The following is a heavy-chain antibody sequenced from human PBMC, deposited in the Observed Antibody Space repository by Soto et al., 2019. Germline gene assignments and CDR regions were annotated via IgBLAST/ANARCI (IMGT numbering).Heavy chain of an antibody. CDR3: ARDPGYSYGYN. Sequence: ASVKVSCKASGYTFTNYGISWVRQAPGQGLEWMGWINVYNGNTKYAQKVQGRVTMTTDTSASTAYMELSSLRSEDTAVYYCARDPGYSYGYNWGQGTLVTVSS. CDR2: INVYNGNT. J-gene: IGHJ4*02. V-gene: IGHV1-18*01. D-gene: IGHD5-18*01. CDR1: GYTFTNYG.